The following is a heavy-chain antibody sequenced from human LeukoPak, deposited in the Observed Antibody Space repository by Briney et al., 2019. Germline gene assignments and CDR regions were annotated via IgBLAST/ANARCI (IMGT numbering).Heavy chain of an antibody. D-gene: IGHD2-2*02. J-gene: IGHJ4*02. V-gene: IGHV3-33*01. CDR2: IWYDGSDK. CDR1: GFTFSSYG. CDR3: ARASDTFIDY. Sequence: PGRSLRLSCAASGFTFSSYGMHWVRQAPGKGLEWVAVIWYDGSDKYYADSVKGRFTISRDNSKNTLYLQMNSLRAEDTAVYYCARASDTFIDYWGQGTLVTVSS.